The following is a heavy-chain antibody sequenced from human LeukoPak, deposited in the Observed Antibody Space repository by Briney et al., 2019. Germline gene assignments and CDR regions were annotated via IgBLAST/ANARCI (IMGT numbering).Heavy chain of an antibody. CDR2: ISAYNGNT. Sequence: ASVKVSCKASGYTFTSYGISWVRQAPGQGLEWMGWISAYNGNTNYAQKLQGRVTMTTDTSTSTAYMELRSLRSDDTAVYYCAREPYDSSGYEYFQHWGQGTLVIVSS. J-gene: IGHJ1*01. CDR3: AREPYDSSGYEYFQH. CDR1: GYTFTSYG. D-gene: IGHD3-22*01. V-gene: IGHV1-18*01.